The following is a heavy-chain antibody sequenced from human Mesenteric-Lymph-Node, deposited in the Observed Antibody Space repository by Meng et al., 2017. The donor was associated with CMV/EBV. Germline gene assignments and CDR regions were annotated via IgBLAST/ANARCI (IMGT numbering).Heavy chain of an antibody. CDR3: ARSRPTSWGTAMVLFDY. D-gene: IGHD5-18*01. Sequence: FTLSNYGMHWVRQVPGKGLVWVSRINTDGSSTTYADSVKGRFTIFRDNAKNTLYLQMNSLRAEDTAVYYCARSRPTSWGTAMVLFDYWGQGTLVTVSS. V-gene: IGHV3-74*01. CDR1: FTLSNYG. J-gene: IGHJ4*02. CDR2: INTDGSST.